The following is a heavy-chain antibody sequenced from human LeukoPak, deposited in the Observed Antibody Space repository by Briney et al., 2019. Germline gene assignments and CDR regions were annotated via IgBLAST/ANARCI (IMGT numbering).Heavy chain of an antibody. Sequence: GGSLRLSCAASGFTVTTNYMTWVRQAPGKGLEWVSIVYSGGHTDYADSVKGRFTISRDNSKNTLYLQMNSLRAEDTAVYYCARRLEYSGSKEVFDYWGQGTLVTVSS. CDR1: GFTVTTNY. CDR3: ARRLEYSGSKEVFDY. D-gene: IGHD1-26*01. V-gene: IGHV3-66*01. CDR2: VYSGGHT. J-gene: IGHJ4*02.